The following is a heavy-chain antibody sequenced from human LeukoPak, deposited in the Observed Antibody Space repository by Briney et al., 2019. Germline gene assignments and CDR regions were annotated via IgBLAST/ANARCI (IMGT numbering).Heavy chain of an antibody. CDR2: IYYSGST. CDR3: ARCGLPGNYYYYYMDV. V-gene: IGHV4-39*07. D-gene: IGHD2-21*01. Sequence: DPSETLSLTCTVSGGSISSSSYYWGWIRQPPGKGLEWIGSIYYSGSTYYNPSLKSRVTISVDTSKNQFSLKLSSVTAADTAVYYCARCGLPGNYYYYYMDVWGKGTTVTVSS. CDR1: GGSISSSSYY. J-gene: IGHJ6*03.